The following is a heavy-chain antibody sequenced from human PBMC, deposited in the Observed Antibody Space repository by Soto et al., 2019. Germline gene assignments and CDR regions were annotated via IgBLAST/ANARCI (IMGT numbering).Heavy chain of an antibody. V-gene: IGHV3-23*01. J-gene: IGHJ2*01. CDR1: GFTFSSYA. D-gene: IGHD5-12*01. CDR3: AKGNKRTGGYAPSWWYFDL. CDR2: ISGSGGST. Sequence: EVQLLESGGGLVQPGGSLRLSCAASGFTFSSYAMSWVRQAPGKGLEWVSAISGSGGSTYYADSVKGRFTISRDNSKNTLYLQMNSLRAEDTAVYYCAKGNKRTGGYAPSWWYFDLWGRGTLVTVSS.